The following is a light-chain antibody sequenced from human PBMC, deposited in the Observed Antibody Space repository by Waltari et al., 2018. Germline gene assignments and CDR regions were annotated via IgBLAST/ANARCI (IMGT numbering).Light chain of an antibody. J-gene: IGKJ4*01. Sequence: TQSPATLSVSLGERVTLTCRASQIVSNNYLAWYQQQPGQAPRLLIYGVSSRATGIPDRFSGSGSGTDFTLTISRLEPEDSAVYFCHLYGSARTFGGGTKVEIK. CDR3: HLYGSART. CDR2: GVS. CDR1: QIVSNNY. V-gene: IGKV3-20*01.